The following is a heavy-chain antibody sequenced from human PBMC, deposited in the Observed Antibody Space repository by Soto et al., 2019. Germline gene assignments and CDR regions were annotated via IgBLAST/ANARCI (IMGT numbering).Heavy chain of an antibody. V-gene: IGHV4-31*03. CDR2: IYYSGST. D-gene: IGHD3-3*01. J-gene: IGHJ6*02. CDR1: GGSISSGGYY. Sequence: SETLYLTCTVSGGSISSGGYYWSWIRQHPGKGLEWIGYIYYSGSTYYNPSLKSRVTISVDTSKNQFSLKLGSVTAADTAVYYCARDSLTIFGGANEGRYYYYGMDVWGQGTTVTVSS. CDR3: ARDSLTIFGGANEGRYYYYGMDV.